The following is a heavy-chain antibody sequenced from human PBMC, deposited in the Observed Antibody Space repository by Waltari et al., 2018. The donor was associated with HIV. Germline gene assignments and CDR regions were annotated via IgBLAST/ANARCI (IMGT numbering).Heavy chain of an antibody. CDR1: GYTFTAYY. CDR3: ARDSYYYDSSGFFPDF. Sequence: QVQLVQSGAGVKKPGASVKVSCTASGYTFTAYYMHWVRQAPGQGLEWMGRINLNSGDTNYGQKFQGRVTMTRDTSISTAYMELSRLRSDDTAVYYCARDSYYYDSSGFFPDFWGQGTLVTVSS. CDR2: INLNSGDT. J-gene: IGHJ4*02. D-gene: IGHD3-22*01. V-gene: IGHV1-2*06.